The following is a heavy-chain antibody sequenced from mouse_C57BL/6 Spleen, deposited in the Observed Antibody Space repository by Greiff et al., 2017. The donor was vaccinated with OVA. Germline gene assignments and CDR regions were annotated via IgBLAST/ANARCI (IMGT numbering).Heavy chain of an antibody. Sequence: DVHLVESGGGLVQPGGSLSLSCAASGFTFTDYYMSWVRQPPGKALEWLGFIRNKANGYTTEYSASVKGRFTISRDNSQSILYLQMNALRAEDSATYYCARYYYGSSYSYAMDYWGQGTSVTVSS. V-gene: IGHV7-3*01. CDR2: IRNKANGYTT. J-gene: IGHJ4*01. CDR3: ARYYYGSSYSYAMDY. D-gene: IGHD1-1*01. CDR1: GFTFTDYY.